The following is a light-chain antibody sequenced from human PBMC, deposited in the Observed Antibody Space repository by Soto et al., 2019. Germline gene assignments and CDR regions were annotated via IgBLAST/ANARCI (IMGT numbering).Light chain of an antibody. Sequence: QSVLTQSPSASTALGASVKLTCTVSSGHSSYAIAWHQQQPEKGPRYLMKLNSDGSHSKGDGIPDRFSGSSSGAERYLIISSLQSEDEADYYCQTWGTGIHVFGTGTKLTVL. CDR1: SGHSSYA. CDR3: QTWGTGIHV. V-gene: IGLV4-69*01. CDR2: LNSDGSH. J-gene: IGLJ1*01.